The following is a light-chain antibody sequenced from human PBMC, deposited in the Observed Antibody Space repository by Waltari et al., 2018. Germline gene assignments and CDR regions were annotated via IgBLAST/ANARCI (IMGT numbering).Light chain of an antibody. CDR2: YDS. J-gene: IGLJ1*01. CDR3: QVWHAAIDPGV. CDR1: NIGSYS. Sequence: SYVLTQPPSVSVAPGETARITCGGDNIGSYSVHWYQQKPGQAPVLVIFYDSDRRSGIPVRFSGSNSGNTATLTISRVEAGDEANYYCQVWHAAIDPGVFGTGTEVTV. V-gene: IGLV3-21*04.